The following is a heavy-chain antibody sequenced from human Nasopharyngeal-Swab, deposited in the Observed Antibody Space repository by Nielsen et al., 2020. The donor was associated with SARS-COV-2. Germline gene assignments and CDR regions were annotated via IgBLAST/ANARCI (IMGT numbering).Heavy chain of an antibody. J-gene: IGHJ6*02. V-gene: IGHV3-30*04. CDR2: ILKDGSKD. CDR3: ARDVFCGGGCYHYYYGLDV. CDR1: GFTMKTYY. D-gene: IGHD2-21*01. Sequence: GGSLRLSCEASGFTMKTYYMNWVRQTPGKGLEWVASILKDGSKDYYADSVKGRFTISRDNSKNMLYLQMNSLRAEDTAVYYCARDVFCGGGCYHYYYGLDVWGQGTTVTVSS.